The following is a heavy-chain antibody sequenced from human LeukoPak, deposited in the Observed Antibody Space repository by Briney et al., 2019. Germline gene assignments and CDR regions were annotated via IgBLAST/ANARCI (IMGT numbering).Heavy chain of an antibody. CDR1: GFTFSSYS. CDR2: ISWNSGSI. V-gene: IGHV3-9*01. D-gene: IGHD3-22*01. CDR3: AKDTSSDYYDSSGYYSVAFDI. J-gene: IGHJ3*02. Sequence: GGSLRLSCAASGFTFSSYSMNWVRQAPGKGLEWVSGISWNSGSIGYADSVKGRFTISRDNAKNSLYLQMNSLRAEDTALYYCAKDTSSDYYDSSGYYSVAFDIWGQGTMVTVSS.